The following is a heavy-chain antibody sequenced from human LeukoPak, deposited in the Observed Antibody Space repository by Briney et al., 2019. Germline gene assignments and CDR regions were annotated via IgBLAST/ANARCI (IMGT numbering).Heavy chain of an antibody. J-gene: IGHJ6*04. D-gene: IGHD3-10*01. V-gene: IGHV3-48*03. CDR1: GFTFSSYE. CDR3: AELGITIVRDV. CDR2: ISSSGSTT. Sequence: GGTLRLSCAASGFTFSSYEMNWVRQAPGKGLEWVSSISSSGSTTYYADSVKGRFTISRDNAKNTLYLQMNSLRAEDTAVYYCAELGITIVRDVWGKGTTVTISS.